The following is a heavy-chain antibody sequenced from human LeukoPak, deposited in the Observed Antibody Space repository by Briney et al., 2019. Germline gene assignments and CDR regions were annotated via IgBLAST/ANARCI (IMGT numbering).Heavy chain of an antibody. D-gene: IGHD2-2*01. J-gene: IGHJ3*02. CDR3: ARYHAYAFDI. Sequence: GGSLRLSCVASGFTPSDYSLNWVRPAPGKGLEWISYIGSAIYYADPVKGRFTISRDNAKNSLLLQMNSLRAEDTAVYYCARYHAYAFDIWGQGTLVTVSS. CDR1: GFTPSDYS. V-gene: IGHV3-48*01. CDR2: IGSAI.